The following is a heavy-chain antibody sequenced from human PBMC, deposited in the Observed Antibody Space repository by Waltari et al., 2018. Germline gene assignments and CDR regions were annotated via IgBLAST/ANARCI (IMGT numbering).Heavy chain of an antibody. Sequence: QVQLQQWGAGLLKPSETLSLTCAVYGGSFSGYYWSWLRQPPGKGLEWIGEINHSGSTNYNPSLKSRVTISVDTSKNQFSLKLSSVTAADTAVYYCARVRRAVAAAARSRQFDYWGQGTLVTVSS. D-gene: IGHD6-13*01. CDR1: GGSFSGYY. J-gene: IGHJ4*02. CDR3: ARVRRAVAAAARSRQFDY. CDR2: INHSGST. V-gene: IGHV4-34*01.